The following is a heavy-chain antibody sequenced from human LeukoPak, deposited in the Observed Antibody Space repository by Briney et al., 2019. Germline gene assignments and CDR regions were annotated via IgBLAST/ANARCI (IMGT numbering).Heavy chain of an antibody. J-gene: IGHJ4*02. CDR2: IYHSGST. CDR1: GYSISSGYY. D-gene: IGHD2-15*01. CDR3: ARAPISGGH. Sequence: SETLSLTCAVSGYSISSGYYWGWIRQPPGKGPEWIGSIYHSGSTYYNPSLKSRVTISVDTSKNQFSLKLSSVTAADTAVYYCARAPISGGHWGQGTLVTVSS. V-gene: IGHV4-38-2*01.